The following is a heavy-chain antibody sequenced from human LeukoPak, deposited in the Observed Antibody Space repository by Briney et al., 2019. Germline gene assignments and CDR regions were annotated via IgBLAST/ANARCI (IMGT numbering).Heavy chain of an antibody. Sequence: SETLXXXXXVXGGSISSYYXSWIRQPAGKGLEWIGRIYTSGSTNYNPSLTSRVNMSVDTSKKKCSLKLSSVTAADTAVYYCARGLSLQLWSSMDVWGKGTTVTVSS. CDR3: ARGLSLQLWSSMDV. V-gene: IGHV4-4*07. D-gene: IGHD5-18*01. J-gene: IGHJ6*03. CDR1: GGSISSYY. CDR2: IYTSGST.